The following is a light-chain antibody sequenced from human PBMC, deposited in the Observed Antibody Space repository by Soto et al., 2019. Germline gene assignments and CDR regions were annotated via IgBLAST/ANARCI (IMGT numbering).Light chain of an antibody. Sequence: EIVLTQSPGTLSFSPGDSATLSCRASQSVSENYLAWYQQTPGRTPRILIYGASKRATGVPDRFSGSGSGTQFTLTITRLEPEDFAVYYWQQYASSITFGGGT. V-gene: IGKV3-20*01. CDR3: QQYASSIT. CDR1: QSVSENY. J-gene: IGKJ4*01. CDR2: GAS.